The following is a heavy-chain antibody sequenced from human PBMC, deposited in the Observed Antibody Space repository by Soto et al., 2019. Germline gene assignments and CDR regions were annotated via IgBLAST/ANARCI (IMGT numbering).Heavy chain of an antibody. V-gene: IGHV3-30-3*01. CDR1: VFTFSSYA. CDR2: ISYDGSNK. J-gene: IGHJ6*02. CDR3: ARDRVSSSSPASYYSYGMDV. Sequence: GGSLRLSCAASVFTFSSYAMHCVRQAPGKWLEWVAVISYDGSNKYYADSVKGRFTISRDNSKNTLYLQMNSLRAGDTAVYYCARDRVSSSSPASYYSYGMDVWGQGTTVTVSS. D-gene: IGHD6-6*01.